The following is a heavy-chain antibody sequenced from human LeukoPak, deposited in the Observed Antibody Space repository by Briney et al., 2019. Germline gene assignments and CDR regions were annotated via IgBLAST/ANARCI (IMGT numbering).Heavy chain of an antibody. CDR3: ARDTYDILTGYYDY. CDR2: IYSGGST. V-gene: IGHV3-66*01. Sequence: GGSLRLSCAASGFTVSSNYMSWVRQAPGKGLEWVSVIYSGGSTYYADSVKGRFTISRDNSKNTLYLQMNSLRAEDTAVCYCARDTYDILTGYYDYWGQGTLVTVSS. CDR1: GFTVSSNY. D-gene: IGHD3-9*01. J-gene: IGHJ4*02.